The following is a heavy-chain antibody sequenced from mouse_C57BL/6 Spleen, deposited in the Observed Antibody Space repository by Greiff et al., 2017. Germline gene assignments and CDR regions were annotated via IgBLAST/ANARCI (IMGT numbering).Heavy chain of an antibody. D-gene: IGHD4-1*01. CDR1: GYTFTDYY. J-gene: IGHJ3*01. CDR3: ARGGLGLAWFAY. Sequence: EVQLQQSGPELVKPGASVKISCKASGYTFTDYYMNWVKQSHGKSLEWIGDINPNNGGTSYNQKFKGKATLTVDKSSSTAYMELRSLTSEDSAVYYCARGGLGLAWFAYWGQGTLVTVSA. V-gene: IGHV1-26*01. CDR2: INPNNGGT.